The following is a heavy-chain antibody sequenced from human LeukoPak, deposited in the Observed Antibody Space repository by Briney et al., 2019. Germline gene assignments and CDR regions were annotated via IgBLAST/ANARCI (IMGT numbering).Heavy chain of an antibody. D-gene: IGHD1-26*01. V-gene: IGHV3-9*01. CDR3: ARDSGSSPAGDY. CDR2: ISWNSGSI. CDR1: GFTFDDYA. Sequence: GGSLRLSCAASGFTFDDYAMHWVRQAPGKGLEWVSGISWNSGSIGYADSVKGRFTISRDNAKNSLYLQMNSLRAEDTAVYYCARDSGSSPAGDYWGQGTLVTVSS. J-gene: IGHJ4*02.